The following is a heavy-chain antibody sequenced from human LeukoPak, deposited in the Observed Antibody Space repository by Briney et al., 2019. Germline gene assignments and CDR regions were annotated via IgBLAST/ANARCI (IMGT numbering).Heavy chain of an antibody. V-gene: IGHV3-30*04. D-gene: IGHD6-19*01. Sequence: GGSLRLSCAASGFTFSSYAMHWVRQAPGKGLEWVAVISYDGSNKYYADSVKGRFTISRDNSKNTLYLQMNSLGAEDTAVYYCSREASRGGWHPSNNWFDPWGQGTLVTVSS. J-gene: IGHJ5*02. CDR1: GFTFSSYA. CDR3: SREASRGGWHPSNNWFDP. CDR2: ISYDGSNK.